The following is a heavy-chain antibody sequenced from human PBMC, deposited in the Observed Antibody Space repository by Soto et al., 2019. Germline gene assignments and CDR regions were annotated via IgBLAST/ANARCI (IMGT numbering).Heavy chain of an antibody. CDR3: ARDRSGSYLRY. J-gene: IGHJ4*02. D-gene: IGHD1-26*01. Sequence: GAFVKVSLKASGDNFTYYGIKGGGQAPGQGLEWMGWISAYNGNTNYAQKLQGRVTMTTDTSTSTAYMELRSLRSDDTAVYYCARDRSGSYLRYWGQGTLVTVSS. CDR1: GDNFTYYG. V-gene: IGHV1-18*01. CDR2: ISAYNGNT.